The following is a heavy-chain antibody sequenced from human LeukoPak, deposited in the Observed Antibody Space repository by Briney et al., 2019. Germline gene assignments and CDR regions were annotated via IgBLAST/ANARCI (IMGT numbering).Heavy chain of an antibody. CDR1: GFTFSDSW. J-gene: IGHJ6*02. D-gene: IGHD3-16*01. Sequence: GGSLRLSCRASGFTFSDSWMSWVRQAPGKGLEWVANMNQDGSEKDYVDSVKGRFTISRDNARNSLYLQMSSLRAEDTAVYYCATYTHWVAGDVWGQGTTVTVSS. V-gene: IGHV3-7*01. CDR3: ATYTHWVAGDV. CDR2: MNQDGSEK.